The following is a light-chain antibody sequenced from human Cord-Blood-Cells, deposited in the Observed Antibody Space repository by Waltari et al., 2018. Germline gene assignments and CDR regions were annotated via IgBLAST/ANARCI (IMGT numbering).Light chain of an antibody. CDR1: CSNIGSNT. CDR3: AAWDDSLNGPV. V-gene: IGLV1-44*01. Sequence: QSVLTQPPSASGTPGQRVTISCSGSCSNIGSNTVNWYQQLPGTAPKLLIYSNNPRPSGVPDRFSCSKSGTSASLAISGLQSEDEADYYCAAWDDSLNGPVFGGGTKLTVL. J-gene: IGLJ3*02. CDR2: SNN.